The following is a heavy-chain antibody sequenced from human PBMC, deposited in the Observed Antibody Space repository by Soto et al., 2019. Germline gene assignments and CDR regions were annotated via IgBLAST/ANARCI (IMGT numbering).Heavy chain of an antibody. J-gene: IGHJ6*02. V-gene: IGHV1-69*13. CDR1: GYTFTSFA. CDR2: IIPIFGTA. Sequence: ASAKVSCKASGYTFTSFAMNWVRQAPGQGLEWMGGIIPIFGTANYAQKFQGRVTITADESTSTAYMELSSLRSEDTAVYYCARADYGDYENYYYYGMDVWGQGTTVTVSS. D-gene: IGHD4-17*01. CDR3: ARADYGDYENYYYYGMDV.